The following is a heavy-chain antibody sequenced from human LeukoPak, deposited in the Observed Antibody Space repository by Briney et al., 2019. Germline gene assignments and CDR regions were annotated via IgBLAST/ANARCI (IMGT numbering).Heavy chain of an antibody. CDR1: GYTFTSYG. J-gene: IGHJ4*02. CDR3: ARDYMTFVVPAAGGSDY. Sequence: ASVKVSCKASGYTFTSYGISWVRQAPGQGLEWMGWISAYNGNTNYAQKLQGRVTMTTDTSTSTAYMELRSLRSDDTAVYYCARDYMTFVVPAAGGSDYWGQGTLVTVSS. D-gene: IGHD2-2*01. CDR2: ISAYNGNT. V-gene: IGHV1-18*04.